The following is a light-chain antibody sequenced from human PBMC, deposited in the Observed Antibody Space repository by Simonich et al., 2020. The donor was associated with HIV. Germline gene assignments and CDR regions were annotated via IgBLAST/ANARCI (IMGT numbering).Light chain of an antibody. CDR2: WAS. CDR3: QQYYSTPPT. Sequence: DIVMTQSPDSLAVSLGERATINCKSSQSVLYSSNNKNYLAWYQQKPGKPPKLIIYWASTRESGVPDRFSASGSGTEFTLTISSLQAEDVAVYYCQQYYSTPPTFGQGTKVEIK. J-gene: IGKJ1*01. V-gene: IGKV4-1*01. CDR1: QSVLYSSNNKNY.